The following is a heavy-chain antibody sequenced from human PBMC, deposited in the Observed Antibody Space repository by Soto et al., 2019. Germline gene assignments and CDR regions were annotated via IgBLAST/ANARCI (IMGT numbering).Heavy chain of an antibody. J-gene: IGHJ4*02. Sequence: QVQLVESGGGVVQPGRSLRLSCAASGFTFSSYGMHWVRQAPGKGLEWVAVISYDGSNKYYADSVKGRFTISRDNSKNTLYLQMNSLRAEDTAVYYCAKVGIAAAGLYDIDYWGQGTLVTVSS. CDR2: ISYDGSNK. CDR1: GFTFSSYG. V-gene: IGHV3-30*18. CDR3: AKVGIAAAGLYDIDY. D-gene: IGHD6-13*01.